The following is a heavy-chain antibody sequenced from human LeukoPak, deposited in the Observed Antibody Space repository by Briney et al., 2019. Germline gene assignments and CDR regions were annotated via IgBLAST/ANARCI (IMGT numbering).Heavy chain of an antibody. CDR1: GGSFSGYY. CDR2: INHSGST. D-gene: IGHD2-21*02. J-gene: IGHJ6*02. CDR3: ARHFGDPPYYYYGMDV. Sequence: SETLSLTCSVYGGSFSGYYWSWIRQPPGKGLEWIGEINHSGSTNYNPSLKSRVTISVDTSKNQFSLKLSSVTAADTAVYYCARHFGDPPYYYYGMDVWGQGTTVTVSS. V-gene: IGHV4-34*01.